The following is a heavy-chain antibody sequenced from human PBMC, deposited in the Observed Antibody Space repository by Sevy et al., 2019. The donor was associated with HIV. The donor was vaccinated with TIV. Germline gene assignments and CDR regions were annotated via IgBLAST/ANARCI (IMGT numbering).Heavy chain of an antibody. Sequence: GGSLRLSCAASGFTFSSYSMNWVRQAPGKGLEWVSSISSSSSYIYYADSVKGRFTISRDNAKNSLYLQMNSLRAEDKAVYYCARDNWGRYCSGGSCYSGLYYYYGMDVWGQGTTVTVSS. CDR3: ARDNWGRYCSGGSCYSGLYYYYGMDV. D-gene: IGHD2-15*01. CDR1: GFTFSSYS. CDR2: ISSSSSYI. V-gene: IGHV3-21*01. J-gene: IGHJ6*02.